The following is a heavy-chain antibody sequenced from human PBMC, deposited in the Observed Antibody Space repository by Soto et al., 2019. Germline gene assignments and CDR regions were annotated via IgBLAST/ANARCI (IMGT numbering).Heavy chain of an antibody. CDR3: ARDEMGYCSGGTCYTPGGLDV. V-gene: IGHV3-33*01. Sequence: GGSLRLSCAASGFTFSNFAIHWVRQAPSKGLEWVAVIWHDGSNKYYADSVKGRFTMSRDNSKDTLDLQMNNLRAEDTAVYYCARDEMGYCSGGTCYTPGGLDVWGQGTTVTVSS. J-gene: IGHJ6*02. D-gene: IGHD2-15*01. CDR1: GFTFSNFA. CDR2: IWHDGSNK.